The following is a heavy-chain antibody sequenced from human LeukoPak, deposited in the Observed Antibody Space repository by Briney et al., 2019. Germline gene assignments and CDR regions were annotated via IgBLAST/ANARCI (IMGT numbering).Heavy chain of an antibody. CDR3: ARRRAPASHWFDP. J-gene: IGHJ5*02. V-gene: IGHV4-39*07. Sequence: SETLSLTCSVSGASISTSAYYWGWIRQPPGKGLEWIGSIYYSGSTYYNPSLKSRVTISVDTSKNQFSLKLSSVTAADTAVYYCARRRAPASHWFDPWGQGTLVTVSS. CDR1: GASISTSAYY. CDR2: IYYSGST.